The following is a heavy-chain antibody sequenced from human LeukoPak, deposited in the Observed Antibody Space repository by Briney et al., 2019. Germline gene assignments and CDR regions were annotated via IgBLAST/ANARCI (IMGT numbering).Heavy chain of an antibody. V-gene: IGHV1-18*01. CDR3: ARVDLLTGYYFFDY. CDR1: GYTFSSYG. J-gene: IGHJ4*02. D-gene: IGHD3-9*01. CDR2: IRGDNGNT. Sequence: ASVKVSCKTSGYTFSSYGINWVRQAPGQGLEWVGWIRGDNGNTNYAQKFQGRVTMSTDTSTSTAYMELRSLGSDETAVFYCARVDLLTGYYFFDYWGQGTLVTVSS.